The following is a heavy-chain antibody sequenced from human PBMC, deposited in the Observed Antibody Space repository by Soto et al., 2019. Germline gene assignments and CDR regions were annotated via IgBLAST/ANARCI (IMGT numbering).Heavy chain of an antibody. Sequence: EVQLVESGGGLVKPGGSLRLSCAASGFTFSSYSMNWVRQAPGKGLEWVSSISSSSSYIYYADSVKGRFTISRDNAKNSLYLQLNSLRAEDTAVYYCPRGDAYGDYDLDYWGQGTLVTVSS. D-gene: IGHD4-17*01. J-gene: IGHJ4*02. CDR1: GFTFSSYS. CDR2: ISSSSSYI. V-gene: IGHV3-21*01. CDR3: PRGDAYGDYDLDY.